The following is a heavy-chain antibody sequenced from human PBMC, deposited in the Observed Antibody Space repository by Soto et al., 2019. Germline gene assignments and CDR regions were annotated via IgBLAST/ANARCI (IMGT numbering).Heavy chain of an antibody. CDR1: GFTVSSNY. CDR2: IYSGGST. V-gene: IGHV3-53*04. D-gene: IGHD6-6*01. Sequence: GGSLRLSCAASGFTVSSNYMSWVRQAPGKGLEWVSVIYSGGSTYYADSVKGRFTISRHNSKNTLYLQMNSLRAEDTAVYYCAKAIAARVTIAGVDVWGQGTTVTVSS. J-gene: IGHJ6*02. CDR3: AKAIAARVTIAGVDV.